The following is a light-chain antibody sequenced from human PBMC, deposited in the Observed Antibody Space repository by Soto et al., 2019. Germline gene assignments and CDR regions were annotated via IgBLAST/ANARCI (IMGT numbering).Light chain of an antibody. J-gene: IGKJ1*01. CDR3: KQYNNWPVA. CDR1: QSVSSN. CDR2: GAS. Sequence: EIVMTQSPATLSVSTGERATLSCRASQSVSSNLAWYQQKPGQAPRLLIYGASTRATGIPDRFSGSGSGTEFTLTISSLQSEDLAVYYCKQYNNWPVAFGQGTKVEIK. V-gene: IGKV3-15*01.